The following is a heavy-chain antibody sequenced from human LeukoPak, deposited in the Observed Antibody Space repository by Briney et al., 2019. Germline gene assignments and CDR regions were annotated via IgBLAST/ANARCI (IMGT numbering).Heavy chain of an antibody. J-gene: IGHJ4*02. CDR2: IYHTGST. CDR3: ARVDGGAVAGPLGLDY. CDR1: GGSISSSNW. Sequence: PSGTLSLTCAVSGGSISSSNWWSWVRQPPGKGLEWIGEIYHTGSTNSNPSLKSRVTISVDKSKNQFSLKLSSVTAADTAVYYCARVDGGAVAGPLGLDYWGQGTLVTVSS. V-gene: IGHV4-4*02. D-gene: IGHD6-19*01.